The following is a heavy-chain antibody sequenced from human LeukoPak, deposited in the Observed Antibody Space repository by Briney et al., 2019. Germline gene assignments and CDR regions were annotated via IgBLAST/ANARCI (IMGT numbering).Heavy chain of an antibody. V-gene: IGHV1-46*01. CDR3: ARDPLWLTAHYMDV. CDR1: GYTFTNNF. D-gene: IGHD3-9*01. CDR2: ISPTGSFT. Sequence: ASVKVSCKAFGYTFTNNFMHWVRQAPGQGPEWMGLISPTGSFTAYAQKFQGRVTMTRDTSTSTVYMELSSLRSEDTAVYYCARDPLWLTAHYMDVWAKGPRSPSP. J-gene: IGHJ6*03.